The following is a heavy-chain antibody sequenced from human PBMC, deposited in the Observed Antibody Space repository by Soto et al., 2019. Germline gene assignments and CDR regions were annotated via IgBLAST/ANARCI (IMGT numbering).Heavy chain of an antibody. CDR3: ATRMKATVTTLDKYYFDY. V-gene: IGHV4-39*01. Sequence: SETLSLTCTVSGGSISSSSYYWGWIRQPPGKGLEWIGSIYYSGSTYYNPSLKSRVTISVDTSKNQFSLKLSSVTAADTAVYYCATRMKATVTTLDKYYFDYWGQGTLVTVSS. CDR1: GGSISSSSYY. J-gene: IGHJ4*02. D-gene: IGHD4-17*01. CDR2: IYYSGST.